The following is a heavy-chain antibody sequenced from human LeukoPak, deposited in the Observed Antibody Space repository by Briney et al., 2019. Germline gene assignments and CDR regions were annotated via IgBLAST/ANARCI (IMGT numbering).Heavy chain of an antibody. V-gene: IGHV3-23*01. Sequence: GGSLRLSCAASGFTFSSYAMNWVRQAPGKGLEWVSAISGSGGSTYYADSVKGRFTISRHNSENTLYLQMNSLRAEDTAVYYCARDYRYYDFWSGSNDAFDIWGQGTMVTVSS. D-gene: IGHD3-3*01. CDR1: GFTFSSYA. CDR2: ISGSGGST. J-gene: IGHJ3*02. CDR3: ARDYRYYDFWSGSNDAFDI.